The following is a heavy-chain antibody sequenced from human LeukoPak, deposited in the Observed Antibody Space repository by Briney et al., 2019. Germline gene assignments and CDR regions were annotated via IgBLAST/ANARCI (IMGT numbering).Heavy chain of an antibody. D-gene: IGHD6-19*01. CDR1: GGSISSYY. J-gene: IGHJ4*02. CDR3: ARDPSGWYDY. Sequence: SETLSLTCTVSGGSISSYYWSWVRQPPGKGLEWIGYIYYSGSTNYNPSLKSRVTISVDTSKNQFSLKLSSVTAADTAVYYCARDPSGWYDYWGQGTLVTVSS. CDR2: IYYSGST. V-gene: IGHV4-59*01.